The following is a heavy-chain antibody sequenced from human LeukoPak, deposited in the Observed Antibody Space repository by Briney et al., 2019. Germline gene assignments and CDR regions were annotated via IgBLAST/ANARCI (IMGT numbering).Heavy chain of an antibody. J-gene: IGHJ4*02. CDR1: GFTFNYYW. Sequence: PGGSLRVSCAASGFTFNYYWLNWVRQAPAQGLEGVGKIQHDGSETDYVDSVKGRVIISMDTAKNSLYLQMNSLRAEDTAVYYCARVRKLRTRGVMDPLDYWGQGTLVTVSS. D-gene: IGHD3-10*01. CDR2: IQHDGSET. V-gene: IGHV3-7*02. CDR3: ARVRKLRTRGVMDPLDY.